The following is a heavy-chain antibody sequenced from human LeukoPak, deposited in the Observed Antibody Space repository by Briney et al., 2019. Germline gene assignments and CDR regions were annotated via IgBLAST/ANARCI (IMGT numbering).Heavy chain of an antibody. V-gene: IGHV3-21*05. CDR1: GFSFSSYA. D-gene: IGHD3-10*01. CDR3: AKAAAMVRGVISWFDP. J-gene: IGHJ5*02. Sequence: GGSLRLSCAASGFSFSSYAMNWVRQAPGKGLEWLSYISHTSSFIHYADSVKGRFTISRDNAKNSLYLQMNSLRAEDTALYYCAKAAAMVRGVISWFDPWGQGTLVTVSS. CDR2: ISHTSSFI.